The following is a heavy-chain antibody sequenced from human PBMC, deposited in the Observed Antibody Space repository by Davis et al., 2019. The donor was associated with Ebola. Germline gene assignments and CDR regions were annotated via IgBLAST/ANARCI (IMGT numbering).Heavy chain of an antibody. D-gene: IGHD3-9*01. CDR3: ARALNYDVLTGTSSYYFDY. J-gene: IGHJ4*02. V-gene: IGHV1-18*04. Sequence: ASVKVSCKSSGYTFTSYGLVWVRQAPGLGLEWMGWISGFNTNTNFAQKFQGRDTVSKDTSTNTAYMDLRSLTSDDTAIYYCARALNYDVLTGTSSYYFDYWGQGTLVTVSS. CDR1: GYTFTSYG. CDR2: ISGFNTNT.